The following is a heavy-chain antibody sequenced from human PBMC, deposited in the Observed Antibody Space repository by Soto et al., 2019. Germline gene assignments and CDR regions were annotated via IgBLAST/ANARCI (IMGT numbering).Heavy chain of an antibody. D-gene: IGHD3-9*01. CDR2: ISSGGTTI. V-gene: IGHV3-11*01. J-gene: IGHJ4*02. CDR1: GFTFSDYY. CDR3: ARDYDILTGYSPFDY. Sequence: QEHLVESGGGLVKPGGSLRLCCAVSGFTFSDYYMSWIRQAPGKGLEWVAYISSGGTTIYYGDSVKGRFAISRDNAKNSLYLQMNSLRAEDTAVYYCARDYDILTGYSPFDYWGQGTLVTVSS.